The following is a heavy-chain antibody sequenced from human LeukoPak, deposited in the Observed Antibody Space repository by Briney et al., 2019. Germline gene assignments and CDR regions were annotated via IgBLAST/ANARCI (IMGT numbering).Heavy chain of an antibody. CDR1: GGSISSYY. D-gene: IGHD2-15*01. CDR2: IYYSGST. J-gene: IGHJ4*02. Sequence: SETLSLTCTVSGGSISSYYWSWIRQPPGKGLEWIGYIYYSGSTNYNPSLKSRVTISVDTSKNQFSLKLSSVTAADTAVYYCARRKGYCSGGNCYPEPLDYWGQGTLVTVSS. CDR3: ARRKGYCSGGNCYPEPLDY. V-gene: IGHV4-59*01.